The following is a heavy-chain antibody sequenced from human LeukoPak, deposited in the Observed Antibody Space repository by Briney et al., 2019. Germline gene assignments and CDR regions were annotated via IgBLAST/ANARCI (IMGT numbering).Heavy chain of an antibody. D-gene: IGHD3-10*01. CDR1: GGSFSGYY. CDR2: INHSGST. V-gene: IGHV4-34*01. J-gene: IGHJ4*02. CDR3: ARSVNGSGSNFDY. Sequence: KASETLSLTCAVYGGSFSGYYWSWIRQPPGKGLEWIGEINHSGSTNYNPSLKSRVSISVDSSKNQFSLKVSSVTAADTAVYYCARSVNGSGSNFDYWGQGTLVTVSS.